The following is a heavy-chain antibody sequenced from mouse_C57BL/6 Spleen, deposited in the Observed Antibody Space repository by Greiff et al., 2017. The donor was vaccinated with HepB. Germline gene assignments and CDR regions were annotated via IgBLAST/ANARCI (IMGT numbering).Heavy chain of an antibody. D-gene: IGHD1-1*01. CDR3: AHHYYGSSYGCDY. Sequence: QVQLQQSGPELVKPGASVKISCKASGYAFSSSWMNWVKQRPGKGLEWIGRIYPGDGDTNYNGKFKGKATLTADKSSSTAYMQLSSLTSEDSAVYFCAHHYYGSSYGCDYWGQGTTLTVSS. J-gene: IGHJ2*01. CDR1: GYAFSSSW. V-gene: IGHV1-82*01. CDR2: IYPGDGDT.